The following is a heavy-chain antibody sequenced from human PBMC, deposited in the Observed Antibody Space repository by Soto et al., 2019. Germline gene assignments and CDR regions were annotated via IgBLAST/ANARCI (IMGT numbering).Heavy chain of an antibody. J-gene: IGHJ3*01. D-gene: IGHD1-7*01. CDR1: GFTFNTYI. Sequence: GGYLRLSCAASGFTFNTYIMNWACQSPGKGLAWVSTISYSADKTHYADSVKGRFTISRDNSRDTLFLQMNSLRADDAAVYYCARRARTATTNWGAFDVWGQGTMVTVAS. CDR2: ISYSADKT. CDR3: ARRARTATTNWGAFDV. V-gene: IGHV3-23*01.